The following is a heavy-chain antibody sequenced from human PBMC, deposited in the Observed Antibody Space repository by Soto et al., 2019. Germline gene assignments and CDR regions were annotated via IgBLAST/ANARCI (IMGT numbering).Heavy chain of an antibody. D-gene: IGHD3-9*01. CDR3: ARARFRFPTLRYFDNSYGMDV. Sequence: SVKVSCKASGGTFSSYAISWVRQAPGQGLEWMGGIIPIFGTANYAQKFQGRVTITADKSTSTAYMELSSLRSEDTAVYYCARARFRFPTLRYFDNSYGMDVWGQGTKVTVSS. V-gene: IGHV1-69*06. J-gene: IGHJ6*02. CDR2: IIPIFGTA. CDR1: GGTFSSYA.